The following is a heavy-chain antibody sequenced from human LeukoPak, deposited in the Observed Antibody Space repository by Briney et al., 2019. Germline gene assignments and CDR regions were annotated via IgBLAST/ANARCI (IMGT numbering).Heavy chain of an antibody. CDR1: RFTFSNYT. CDR3: AKDYPECTGTTCSGEAFFDY. Sequence: SGGSLRLSCAASRFTFSNYTMSWVRRAAGKGLEWVSGITSGHSTFYADSVKGRFTISRDNSKNTVYLQMNSLRAEDTAVYYCAKDYPECTGTTCSGEAFFDYWGQGTLVTVSS. D-gene: IGHD2-2*01. J-gene: IGHJ4*02. CDR2: ITSGHST. V-gene: IGHV3-23*01.